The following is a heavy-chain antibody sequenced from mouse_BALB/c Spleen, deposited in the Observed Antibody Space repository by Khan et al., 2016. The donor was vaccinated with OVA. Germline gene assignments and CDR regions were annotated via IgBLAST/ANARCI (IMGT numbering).Heavy chain of an antibody. CDR3: SRGGYYYGTPFDY. CDR2: ITVKSDNSGA. CDR1: GFTFSYYR. J-gene: IGHJ2*01. V-gene: IGHV13-2*02. Sequence: VQLVETGGGLVRPGNSLKLSCVTSGFTFSYYRMHWLRQFSGKRLEWIAVITVKSDNSGANYAESVKGRFTISRDDSKSSVYLQMNRLREEDTATYYSSRGGYYYGTPFDYWGQGTTLTVSS. D-gene: IGHD1-1*01.